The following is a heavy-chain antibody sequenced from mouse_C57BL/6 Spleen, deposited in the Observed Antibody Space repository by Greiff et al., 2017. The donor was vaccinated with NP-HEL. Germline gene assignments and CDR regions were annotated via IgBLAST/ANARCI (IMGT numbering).Heavy chain of an antibody. V-gene: IGHV1-22*01. Sequence: EVQLQQSGPELVKPGASVKMSCKASGYTFTDYNMHWVKQSHGKSLEWIGYINPNNGGTSYNQKFKGKATLTVNKSSSTAYMELRSLTSEDSAVYYCARDGYYGSSFDYWGQGTTLTVSS. J-gene: IGHJ2*01. D-gene: IGHD1-1*01. CDR3: ARDGYYGSSFDY. CDR2: INPNNGGT. CDR1: GYTFTDYN.